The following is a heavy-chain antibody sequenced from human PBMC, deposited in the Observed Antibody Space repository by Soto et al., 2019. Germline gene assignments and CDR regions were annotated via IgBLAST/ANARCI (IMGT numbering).Heavy chain of an antibody. J-gene: IGHJ3*02. D-gene: IGHD6-19*01. CDR2: ILHGGNT. V-gene: IGHV4-39*07. Sequence: SETLSLTCTVSGDSVSSSNYYWGWIRHPPGRGLEWIGSILHGGNTYYNPSLKSRVTISVDTSRTQFSLKLSSVTPADTATYYCARTRGQWLDYAFDIWGQGTMVTVSS. CDR3: ARTRGQWLDYAFDI. CDR1: GDSVSSSNYY.